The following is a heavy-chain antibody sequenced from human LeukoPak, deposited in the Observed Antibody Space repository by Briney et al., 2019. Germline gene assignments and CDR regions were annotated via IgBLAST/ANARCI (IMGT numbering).Heavy chain of an antibody. V-gene: IGHV1-8*01. D-gene: IGHD5-12*01. CDR3: AIGGGYGKIDF. J-gene: IGHJ4*02. CDR2: MDPNSGDT. Sequence: GASVKVSCKASGYTFTNFQINWVRQATGQGLEWMGWMDPNSGDTGYAPEFQGRVTMTRDTSISTAYMELSSAEDTAVYYCAIGGGYGKIDFWGQGTLVTASS. CDR1: GYTFTNFQ.